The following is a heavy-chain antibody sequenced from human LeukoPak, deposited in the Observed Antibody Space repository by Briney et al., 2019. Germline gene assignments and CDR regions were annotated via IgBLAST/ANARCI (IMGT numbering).Heavy chain of an antibody. J-gene: IGHJ6*02. Sequence: SVKVSCKASGYTFTSYGISWVRQAPGQGLEWMGWISAYNGNTNYAQKLQGRVTMTTYTSTSTAYMELRSLRSDDTAVYYCARVCSYNSYLYDYYYGMDVWGQRTSVTVSS. CDR3: ARVCSYNSYLYDYYYGMDV. CDR1: GYTFTSYG. V-gene: IGHV1-18*01. CDR2: ISAYNGNT. D-gene: IGHD3-10*01.